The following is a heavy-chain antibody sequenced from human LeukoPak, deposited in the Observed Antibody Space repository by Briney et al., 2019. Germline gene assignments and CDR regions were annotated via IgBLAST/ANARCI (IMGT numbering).Heavy chain of an antibody. J-gene: IGHJ5*02. CDR3: ARGRGGIVVERFGWFVP. V-gene: IGHV3-74*01. D-gene: IGHD2-15*01. Sequence: GGSLRLSCAASGFTFSSYWMHWVRQAPGKGLVWVARINSDGSSTSYADSVKGRFTISRDNAKNTLYLQMNSLRAEDAAGYYCARGRGGIVVERFGWFVPWGQGTLVAVSS. CDR2: INSDGSST. CDR1: GFTFSSYW.